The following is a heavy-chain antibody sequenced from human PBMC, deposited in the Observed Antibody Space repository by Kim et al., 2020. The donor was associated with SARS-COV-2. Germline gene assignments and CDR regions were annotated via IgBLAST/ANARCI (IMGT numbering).Heavy chain of an antibody. CDR1: GYTFTGYY. D-gene: IGHD6-13*01. V-gene: IGHV1-2*04. CDR3: ARGGPQQLVSYYYGMDV. CDR2: INPNSGGT. Sequence: ASVKVSCKASGYTFTGYYMHWVRQAPGQGLEWMGWINPNSGGTNYAQKFQGWVTMTRDTSISTAYMELSRLRFDDTAVYYCARGGPQQLVSYYYGMDVWGQGTTVTVSS. J-gene: IGHJ6*02.